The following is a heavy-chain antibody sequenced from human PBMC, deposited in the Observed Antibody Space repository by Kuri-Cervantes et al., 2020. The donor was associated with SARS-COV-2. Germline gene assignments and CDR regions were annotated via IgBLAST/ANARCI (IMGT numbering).Heavy chain of an antibody. CDR2: ISAYNGNT. D-gene: IGHD4-17*01. V-gene: IGHV1-18*01. CDR1: GYTFTSYG. J-gene: IGHJ4*02. Sequence: ASVKVSCKASGYTFTSYGISWVRQAPGQGLEWMGWISAYNGNTNYAQKLQGRVTMTTDTSTSTAYMELRSLRSDDTAVYYCARATVTPKVGLFFFDYWGQGTLVTVSS. CDR3: ARATVTPKVGLFFFDY.